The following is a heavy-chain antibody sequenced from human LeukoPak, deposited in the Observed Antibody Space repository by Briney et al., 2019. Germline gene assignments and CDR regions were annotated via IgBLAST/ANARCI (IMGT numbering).Heavy chain of an antibody. J-gene: IGHJ3*02. Sequence: ASVKVSCKASGYTFTSYDINWVRQATGQGLEWMGWMNPNSGNTGYAQKFQGRATITRNTSISTAYMELSSLRSEDTAVYYCARGLRGVNDAFDIWGQGTMVTVSS. D-gene: IGHD3-10*01. CDR2: MNPNSGNT. CDR3: ARGLRGVNDAFDI. V-gene: IGHV1-8*03. CDR1: GYTFTSYD.